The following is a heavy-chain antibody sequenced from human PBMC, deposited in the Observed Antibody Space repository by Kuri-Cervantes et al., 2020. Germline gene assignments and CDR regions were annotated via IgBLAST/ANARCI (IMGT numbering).Heavy chain of an antibody. Sequence: GESLKISCAASGFTFSSYSMNWVRQAPGKGLEWVSSISSSSSYIYYADSVKGRFTISRDNAKNSLYLQMNGLRAEDTAVYYCAAVAGTASGDYWGQGTLVTVSS. CDR2: ISSSSSYI. V-gene: IGHV3-21*03. D-gene: IGHD6-19*01. J-gene: IGHJ4*02. CDR1: GFTFSSYS. CDR3: AAVAGTASGDY.